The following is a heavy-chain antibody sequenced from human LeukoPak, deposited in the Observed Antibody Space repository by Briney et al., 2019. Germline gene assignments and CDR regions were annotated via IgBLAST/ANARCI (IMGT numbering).Heavy chain of an antibody. V-gene: IGHV3-23*01. CDR2: ISGSGGST. D-gene: IGHD3-3*01. CDR3: AKVQQYDFWSGYSRWFDP. CDR1: GFTFSSYA. Sequence: GGSLRLSCAASGFTFSSYAMSWVRQAPGKGLEWVSAISGSGGSTYYADSVKGRFTISRDNSKNTLYLQMNSLRAEDTAVYCCAKVQQYDFWSGYSRWFDPWGQGTLVTVSS. J-gene: IGHJ5*02.